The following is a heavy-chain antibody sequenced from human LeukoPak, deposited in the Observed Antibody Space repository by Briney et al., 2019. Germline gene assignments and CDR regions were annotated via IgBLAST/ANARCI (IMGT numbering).Heavy chain of an antibody. CDR3: ARLRSPVTILYYFDY. J-gene: IGHJ4*02. Sequence: SETLSLTCTVSGGSISSSTYCWGWIRQPPGKGLEWIGSFYCSGSTYYNPSLKSRVTISVDTSKNQFSLKLSSVTAAETAVYYCARLRSPVTILYYFDYWGQGTLVTVSS. D-gene: IGHD4-17*01. V-gene: IGHV4-39*01. CDR2: FYCSGST. CDR1: GGSISSSTYC.